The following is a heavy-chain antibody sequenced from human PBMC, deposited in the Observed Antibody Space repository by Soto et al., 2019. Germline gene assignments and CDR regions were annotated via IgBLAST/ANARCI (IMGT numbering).Heavy chain of an antibody. Sequence: EVQLLESGGGLVQPGGSLRLSCAASGFTYESYAMSWVRQAPGKGLEWVSGFNSGGTVAHYADSVKGRFAISRDNSKNTLSLEINSLRADDTGLYYCAISTGGFGGLFVVPSDYWGQGTLVTVSS. CDR1: GFTYESYA. CDR3: AISTGGFGGLFVVPSDY. V-gene: IGHV3-23*01. D-gene: IGHD3-16*02. CDR2: FNSGGTVA. J-gene: IGHJ4*02.